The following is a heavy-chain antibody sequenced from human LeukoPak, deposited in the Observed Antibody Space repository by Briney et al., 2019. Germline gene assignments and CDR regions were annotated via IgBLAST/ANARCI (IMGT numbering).Heavy chain of an antibody. Sequence: QPRRSLRLSCAASGFTFSSYGMHWVRQAPGKGLEWVAVIWYDGSNKYYADSVKGRFTISRDNSKNTLYLQMNSLRAEDTAVYYCAREAPNSSGWYDYWGQGTLVTVSS. V-gene: IGHV3-33*01. CDR2: IWYDGSNK. D-gene: IGHD6-19*01. CDR1: GFTFSSYG. CDR3: AREAPNSSGWYDY. J-gene: IGHJ4*02.